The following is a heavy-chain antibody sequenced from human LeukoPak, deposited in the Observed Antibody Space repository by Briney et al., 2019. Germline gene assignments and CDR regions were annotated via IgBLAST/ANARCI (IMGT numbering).Heavy chain of an antibody. D-gene: IGHD5-18*01. J-gene: IGHJ4*02. V-gene: IGHV1-8*02. CDR1: GYTFTSYD. CDR3: ARGGARRGYSYGPHFDY. CDR2: INPNSGNT. Sequence: ASVKVSCKASGYTFTSYDINWVRQATGQGLEWMGWINPNSGNTAYAQKFQGRVTMTRDTSISTAYMELSSLTSEDTAVYYCARGGARRGYSYGPHFDYWGQGTLVTVSS.